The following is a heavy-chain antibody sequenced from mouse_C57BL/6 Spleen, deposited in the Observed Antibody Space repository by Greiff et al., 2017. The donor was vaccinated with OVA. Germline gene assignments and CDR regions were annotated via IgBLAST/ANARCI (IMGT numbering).Heavy chain of an antibody. CDR1: GYSFTGYY. J-gene: IGHJ2*01. D-gene: IGHD2-2*01. CDR3: ARTPYGYDFDY. Sequence: VQLQQSGPELVKPGASVKISCKASGYSFTGYYMNWVKQSPEKSLEWIGEINPSTGGTTYNQKFKAKATLTVDKSSSTAYMQLKSLTSEDSAVYYCARTPYGYDFDYWGQGTTLTVSS. V-gene: IGHV1-42*01. CDR2: INPSTGGT.